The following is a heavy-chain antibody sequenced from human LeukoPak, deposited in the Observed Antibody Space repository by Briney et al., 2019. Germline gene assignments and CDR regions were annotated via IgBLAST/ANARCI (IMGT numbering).Heavy chain of an antibody. D-gene: IGHD6-6*01. CDR2: FSYDGNHE. V-gene: IGHV3-30*18. Sequence: GGSLRLSCTASGFTFWSYGIHWVRQAPGKGLEWVAVFSYDGNHEVYADSVKGRFTVSRDNSLNTVYLQMNSLRTEDTAVFYCAKDRRMMSSQYGMDVWGQGTTVTVSS. J-gene: IGHJ6*02. CDR3: AKDRRMMSSQYGMDV. CDR1: GFTFWSYG.